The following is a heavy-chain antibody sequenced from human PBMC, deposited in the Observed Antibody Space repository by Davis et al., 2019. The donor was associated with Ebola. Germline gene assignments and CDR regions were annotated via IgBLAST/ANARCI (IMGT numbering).Heavy chain of an antibody. D-gene: IGHD5-12*01. CDR1: GYTFTSYD. J-gene: IGHJ4*02. CDR2: ISVYNGNT. CDR3: ARANTGYDSLAAY. Sequence: AASVKVSCKASGYTFTSYDISWVRQAPGQGLEWMGWISVYNGNTKYAQKLQGRVTMTTDTSTSTAYMELRSLRSDDTAVYYCARANTGYDSLAAYWGQGTLVTVSS. V-gene: IGHV1-18*01.